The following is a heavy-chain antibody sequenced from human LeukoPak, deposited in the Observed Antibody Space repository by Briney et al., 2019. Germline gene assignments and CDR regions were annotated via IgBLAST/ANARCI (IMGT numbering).Heavy chain of an antibody. CDR1: GFTLSSYA. CDR3: ARDPWKGVSSGELFDY. D-gene: IGHD3-22*01. CDR2: ISYDGSNK. V-gene: IGHV3-30*04. Sequence: PGRSLRLSCAAFGFTLSSYAMHWVRQAPGKGLEWVAVISYDGSNKYYADSVKGRFTISRDNSKNTLYLQMNSLRAEDTAVYYCARDPWKGVSSGELFDYWGQGTLVTVSS. J-gene: IGHJ4*02.